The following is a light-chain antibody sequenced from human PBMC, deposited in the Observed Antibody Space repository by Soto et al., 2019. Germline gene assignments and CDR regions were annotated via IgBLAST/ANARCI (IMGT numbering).Light chain of an antibody. V-gene: IGLV2-11*01. J-gene: IGLJ3*02. CDR1: NSDVGGYDY. CDR3: CSYAGDSWV. Sequence: QSVLTQPRSVSGSPGQSGTISCTGTNSDVGGYDYVSWYQQHPGKAPKLIVYDVYKRPTGVPDRISGSKSGNTASLTISGLQAEDEADYYCCSYAGDSWVFGGGTKLPVL. CDR2: DVY.